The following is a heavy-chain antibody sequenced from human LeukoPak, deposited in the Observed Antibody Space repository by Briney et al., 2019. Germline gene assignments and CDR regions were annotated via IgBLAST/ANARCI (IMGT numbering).Heavy chain of an antibody. Sequence: TTGGSLRLSCAASGFTFSSCSMNWVRQAPGKGLEWVSSISSSSSYIYYADSVKGRFTISRDNAKNSLYLQMNSLRAEDTAVYYCANDYGDYGGDYWGQGTLVTVSS. D-gene: IGHD4-17*01. CDR1: GFTFSSCS. J-gene: IGHJ4*02. V-gene: IGHV3-21*01. CDR2: ISSSSSYI. CDR3: ANDYGDYGGDY.